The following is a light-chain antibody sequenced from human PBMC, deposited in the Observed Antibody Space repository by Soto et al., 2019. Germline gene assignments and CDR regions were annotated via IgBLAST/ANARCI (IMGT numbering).Light chain of an antibody. Sequence: EIVLTQSPGTLSLSPGERATLSCRASQSVSSSYLAWYQQKPGQAPRLLIYGASSRATGIPDRFSGSGSGTDFTLIISRLEPEDFAVYYCQQYGSSGTFGQGTKVDIK. J-gene: IGKJ1*01. CDR3: QQYGSSGT. CDR1: QSVSSSY. CDR2: GAS. V-gene: IGKV3-20*01.